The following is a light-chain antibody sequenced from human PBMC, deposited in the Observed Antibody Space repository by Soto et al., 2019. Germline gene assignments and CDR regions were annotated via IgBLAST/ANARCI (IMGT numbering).Light chain of an antibody. Sequence: DIQLTQSPSFLSASVRDRVTITCRASQGISRYLAWYQVKPGKAPKPLIYAASTLQSGVSSRFSGSGSGTEFTLTISSLHPEDFATYYCQQLKSYPLTFGGGTKVEIK. J-gene: IGKJ4*01. CDR1: QGISRY. V-gene: IGKV1-9*01. CDR2: AAS. CDR3: QQLKSYPLT.